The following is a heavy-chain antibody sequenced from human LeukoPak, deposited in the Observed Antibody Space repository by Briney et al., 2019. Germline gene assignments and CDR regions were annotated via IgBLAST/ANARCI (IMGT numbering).Heavy chain of an antibody. CDR3: ARHEWGITNAFDI. D-gene: IGHD7-27*01. Sequence: NPSETLSLTCTVSGGSFSSSDYYWGGIRQPPGKGLGWIGSIYYSGTTYYNPSLKSLVTISVDTSKKQLSLKLRSVPAADAAVYYCARHEWGITNAFDIWGQGTMVTVSS. CDR2: IYYSGTT. J-gene: IGHJ3*02. CDR1: GGSFSSSDYY. V-gene: IGHV4-39*01.